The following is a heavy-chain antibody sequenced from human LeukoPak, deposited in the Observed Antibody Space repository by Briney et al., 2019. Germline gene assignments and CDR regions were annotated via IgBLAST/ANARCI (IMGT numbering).Heavy chain of an antibody. CDR2: FYSSGST. CDR1: GGSVSSGSYY. V-gene: IGHV4-61*01. D-gene: IGHD3-22*01. J-gene: IGHJ4*02. CDR3: ATVLYYDSSGYER. Sequence: PSETLSLTCTVSGGSVSSGSYYWTWIRQPPGKGLEWIGYFYSSGSTNYRPSLKSRVTISADTSKNQFSLKLSSVTAADTAMYYCATVLYYDSSGYERWGQGTLVTVSS.